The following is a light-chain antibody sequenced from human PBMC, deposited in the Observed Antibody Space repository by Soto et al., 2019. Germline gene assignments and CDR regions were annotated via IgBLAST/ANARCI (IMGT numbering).Light chain of an antibody. J-gene: IGKJ5*01. CDR2: DAS. CDR3: QQYGSSPPGIT. V-gene: IGKV1-5*01. Sequence: DIQMTQSPSTLSASVGDRVTITCRASQSISSWLAWYQQKPGKAPKLLIYDASSRATGIPDRFSGSGSGTDFTLTISRLEPEDFAVYYCQQYGSSPPGITFGQGTRLEIK. CDR1: QSISSW.